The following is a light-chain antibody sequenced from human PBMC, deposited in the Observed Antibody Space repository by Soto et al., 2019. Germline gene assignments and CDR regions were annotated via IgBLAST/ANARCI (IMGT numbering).Light chain of an antibody. CDR1: ISNIGSNV. J-gene: IGLJ1*01. CDR2: NNN. Sequence: QSVLSQPPSASGTPGQRVTISCSVSISNIGSNVVNWFQQLPGTAPKLRIYNNNQRPSGVPDRFSGSKSGTSASLAISGLQSEDEADYYCATWDDSLNGYVFGTGTKVTVL. CDR3: ATWDDSLNGYV. V-gene: IGLV1-44*01.